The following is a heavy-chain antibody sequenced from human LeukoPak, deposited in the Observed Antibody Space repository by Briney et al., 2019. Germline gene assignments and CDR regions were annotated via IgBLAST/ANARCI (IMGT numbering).Heavy chain of an antibody. CDR2: IKQDGSEK. CDR3: ARTRITMIVGLASRFDY. J-gene: IGHJ4*02. V-gene: IGHV3-7*01. D-gene: IGHD3-22*01. Sequence: GGSLRLSCAASGFTFSSYWMSWVRQAPGKGLEWVANIKQDGSEKYYVDSVKGRFTISRDNAKNSLYLQMNSLRAEDTAVYYCARTRITMIVGLASRFDYWGQGTLVTVSS. CDR1: GFTFSSYW.